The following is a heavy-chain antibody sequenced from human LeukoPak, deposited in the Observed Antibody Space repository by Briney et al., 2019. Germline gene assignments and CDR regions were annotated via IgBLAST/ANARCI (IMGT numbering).Heavy chain of an antibody. Sequence: PGGSLRLSCAASGFTFSNYYMTWVRQAPGKGLEWVANIKQDGTEMYYVDSVKGRFTISRDNARNSLYLQMNNLRVDDTAVYFCARRLTVTGVGDFWGLGTLVTVSS. J-gene: IGHJ4*02. CDR2: IKQDGTEM. D-gene: IGHD6-19*01. CDR1: GFTFSNYY. V-gene: IGHV3-7*01. CDR3: ARRLTVTGVGDF.